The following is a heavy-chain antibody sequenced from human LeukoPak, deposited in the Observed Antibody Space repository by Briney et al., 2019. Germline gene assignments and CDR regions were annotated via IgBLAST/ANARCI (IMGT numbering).Heavy chain of an antibody. Sequence: GGSLRLSCAASGFTFSNSAMTWVRQAPGKGLEWVSSITDNTGSTYYADSVKGRFTISRDNSKNMLYLEMNSLRAEDTAVYYCAKDPSMSGDDNWGQGILVTVSS. CDR2: ITDNTGST. CDR1: GFTFSNSA. CDR3: AKDPSMSGDDN. J-gene: IGHJ4*02. V-gene: IGHV3-23*01.